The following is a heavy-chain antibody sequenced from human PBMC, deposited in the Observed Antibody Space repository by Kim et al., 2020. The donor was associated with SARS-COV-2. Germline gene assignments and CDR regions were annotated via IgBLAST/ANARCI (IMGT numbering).Heavy chain of an antibody. D-gene: IGHD3-22*01. CDR2: VDHSGTT. CDR3: ARGVSSAWILRVWFDS. CDR1: GASISSSSC. J-gene: IGHJ5*01. V-gene: IGHV4-4*02. Sequence: SETLSLTCVVSGASISSSSCWSWVRQPPGKGLEWIGEVDHSGTTSYNVSLKNRVSILVDKSKNQFSLRLTSVSAADTAVYYCARGVSSAWILRVWFDSWG.